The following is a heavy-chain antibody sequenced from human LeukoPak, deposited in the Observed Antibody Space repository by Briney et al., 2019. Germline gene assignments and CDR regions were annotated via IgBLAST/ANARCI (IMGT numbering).Heavy chain of an antibody. J-gene: IGHJ4*02. CDR1: GYTFTVYY. CDR3: ARDWVFGVVH. V-gene: IGHV1-2*02. D-gene: IGHD3-3*01. Sequence: ASVKLSCKCSGYTFTVYYMHWVRQAPGQGLEWMGWINPNSGGTNYAQKFQGRITMTRYTSISTAYMELRRLRSDDTAVYCCARDWVFGVVHWGQGTLVTVSS. CDR2: INPNSGGT.